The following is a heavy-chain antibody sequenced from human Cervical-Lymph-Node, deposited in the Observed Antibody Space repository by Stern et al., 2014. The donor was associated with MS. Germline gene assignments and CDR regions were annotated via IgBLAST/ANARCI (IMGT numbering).Heavy chain of an antibody. CDR2: ISSISSYI. J-gene: IGHJ3*02. CDR1: GFTFSSYS. D-gene: IGHD4-17*01. CDR3: ARDTGRSAAFDI. V-gene: IGHV3-21*01. Sequence: EDQLVESGGGLVKPGGSLRLSCAASGFTFSSYSMNWVRQAPGKGLEWVSSISSISSYISYAESVKGRFTISSDQATNSRDLAMNSLRAEDTAVYYCARDTGRSAAFDIWGQGTMVTVSS.